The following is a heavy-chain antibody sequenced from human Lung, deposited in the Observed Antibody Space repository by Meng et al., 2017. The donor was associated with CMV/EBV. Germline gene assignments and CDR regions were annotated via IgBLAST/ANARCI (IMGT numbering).Heavy chain of an antibody. CDR1: GGSISGYY. V-gene: IGHV4-59*13. J-gene: IGHJ4*03. CDR3: ASCRGTSCHDGIDF. D-gene: IGHD2-2*01. CDR2: ISYGGGT. Sequence: SETLSLTCTVSGGSISGYYWSFIRQSPGKGLEWIGYISYGGGTKYNPSLQSRVTMSLATSEKQFTLKLTSLTAADTAVYYCASCRGTSCHDGIDFWGQGTXVTVSS.